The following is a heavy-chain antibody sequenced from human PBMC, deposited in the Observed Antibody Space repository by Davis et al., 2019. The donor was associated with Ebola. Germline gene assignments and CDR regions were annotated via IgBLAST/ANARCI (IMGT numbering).Heavy chain of an antibody. V-gene: IGHV4-30-4*01. CDR3: ARGDGDYDDNAYYLRPSGYDC. Sequence: SETLSLTCTVSGGSISSGDYYWSWVRQPPGKGLEWIGYIHHSGTTYYNPSLKSRVITSIDTSKNQFSLKLSSVTAADTAVYYCARGDGDYDDNAYYLRPSGYDCWGQGTLVTVSS. CDR2: IHHSGTT. D-gene: IGHD3-22*01. CDR1: GGSISSGDYY. J-gene: IGHJ4*02.